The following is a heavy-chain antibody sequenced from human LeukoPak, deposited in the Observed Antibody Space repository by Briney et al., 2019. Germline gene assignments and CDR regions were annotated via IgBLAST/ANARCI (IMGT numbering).Heavy chain of an antibody. CDR3: ASATYYYGSGSNNWFDP. V-gene: IGHV4-39*01. D-gene: IGHD3-10*01. CDR2: IYYSGST. Sequence: PSETLSLTCTVSGGSISNGDHYWSWVRQPPGKGLEWVGTIYYSGSTYYNPSLKSRVTISVDTSKNQFSLRLSSVTATDTAVYYCASATYYYGSGSNNWFDPWGQGTLVTVSS. J-gene: IGHJ5*02. CDR1: GGSISNGDHY.